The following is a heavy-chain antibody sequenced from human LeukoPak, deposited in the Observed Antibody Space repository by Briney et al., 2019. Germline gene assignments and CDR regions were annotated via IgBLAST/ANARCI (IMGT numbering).Heavy chain of an antibody. CDR2: IKQDGSEN. CDR1: GFTFSNYW. V-gene: IGHV3-7*04. J-gene: IGHJ4*02. CDR3: ARSLGYCSGSTCYPFDY. D-gene: IGHD2-15*01. Sequence: GGSLRLSCAASGFTFSNYWMSWVRQAPGKGLEWVANIKQDGSENYYVDSVKGRFTISRDNAKNSLYLQMNSLRAEDTAVYYCARSLGYCSGSTCYPFDYWGQGTLVTVSS.